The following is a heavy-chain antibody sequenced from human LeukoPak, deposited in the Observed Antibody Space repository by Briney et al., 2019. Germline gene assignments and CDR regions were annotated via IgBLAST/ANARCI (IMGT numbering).Heavy chain of an antibody. D-gene: IGHD3-10*01. J-gene: IGHJ4*02. CDR1: GGSISSYY. V-gene: IGHV4-59*12. CDR2: IYHSGST. Sequence: SETLSLTCTVSGGSISSYYWSWIRQPPGKGLEWIGYIYHSGSTNYNPSLKSRVTMSADTSKNQFSLKLSSVTAADTAVYYCARGIYYYGSGSYSAYYFDYWGQGTLVTVSS. CDR3: ARGIYYYGSGSYSAYYFDY.